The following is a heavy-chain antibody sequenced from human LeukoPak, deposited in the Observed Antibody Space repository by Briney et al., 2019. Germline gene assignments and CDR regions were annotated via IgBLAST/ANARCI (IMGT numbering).Heavy chain of an antibody. Sequence: SETLSLTCAVSGYSISSGYYWGWIRQPPGKGLEWIGSIYHSGSTYYNPSLKSRVTISVDTSKNQLSLKLSSVTAADTAVYYCARLYTVTTWVDVWGKGTTVTVSS. CDR1: GYSISSGYY. V-gene: IGHV4-38-2*01. J-gene: IGHJ6*04. D-gene: IGHD4-17*01. CDR2: IYHSGST. CDR3: ARLYTVTTWVDV.